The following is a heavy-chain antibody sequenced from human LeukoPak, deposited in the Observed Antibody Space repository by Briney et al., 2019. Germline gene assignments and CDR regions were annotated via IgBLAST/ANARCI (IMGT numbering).Heavy chain of an antibody. CDR3: ARDSREALQH. CDR2: ISYDGNNQ. J-gene: IGHJ1*01. V-gene: IGHV3-30-3*01. CDR1: GFTFSSYA. Sequence: PGRSLRLSCAASGFTFSSYAMHWVRQAPGKGLEWVAVISYDGNNQYYADSVKGRFTISRDNAKNSLYLQMNSLRAEDTAVYYCARDSREALQHWGQGTLVTVSS.